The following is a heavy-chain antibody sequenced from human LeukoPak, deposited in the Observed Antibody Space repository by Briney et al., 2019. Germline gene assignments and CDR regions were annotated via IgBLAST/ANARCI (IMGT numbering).Heavy chain of an antibody. Sequence: PETLSLTCTVSGGSISSYYWSWIRQPPGKGLEWIGYIYYSGSTNYNPSLKSRVTISVDTSKNQFSLKLSSVTAADTAVYYCAARRLYYFDYWGQGTLVTVSS. J-gene: IGHJ4*02. CDR2: IYYSGST. D-gene: IGHD2/OR15-2a*01. CDR1: GGSISSYY. V-gene: IGHV4-59*03. CDR3: AARRLYYFDY.